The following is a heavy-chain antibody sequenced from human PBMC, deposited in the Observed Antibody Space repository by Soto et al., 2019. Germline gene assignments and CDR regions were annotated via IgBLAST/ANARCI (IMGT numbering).Heavy chain of an antibody. Sequence: GGSLRLSCAASGCTFISYAMSWVRQAPGKGLEWVSAISGSGGSTYYADSVKGRFTISRDNSKNTLYLQMNSLRAEDTAVYYCAKDQALNTAMDNWGQGTLVTVSS. D-gene: IGHD5-18*01. V-gene: IGHV3-23*01. CDR3: AKDQALNTAMDN. J-gene: IGHJ4*02. CDR2: ISGSGGST. CDR1: GCTFISYA.